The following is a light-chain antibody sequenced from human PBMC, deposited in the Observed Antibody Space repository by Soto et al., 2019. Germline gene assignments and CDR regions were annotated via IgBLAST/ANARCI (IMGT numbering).Light chain of an antibody. V-gene: IGLV1-44*01. J-gene: IGLJ2*01. CDR2: SNN. CDR1: SSNIGSNT. Sequence: QSVLTQPPSASGTPGQRVTISCSGSSSNIGSNTVNWYQQLPGTPPKLVIYSNNQRPSGVPDRFSGSNSGTSGSLAIGGLQSEDEADYYCVAWDDSLNGYVVFGGGTKLTVL. CDR3: VAWDDSLNGYVV.